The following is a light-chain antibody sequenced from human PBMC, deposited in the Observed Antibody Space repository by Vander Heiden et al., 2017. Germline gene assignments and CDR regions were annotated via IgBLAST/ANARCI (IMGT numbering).Light chain of an antibody. J-gene: IGKJ4*01. CDR3: QQYGSSPLT. CDR1: QSVSSSY. V-gene: IGKV3-20*01. CDR2: GAS. Sequence: PGERATLSCRASQSVSSSYLAWYQQKPGQAPRLLIYGASSRATGIPDRFSGSGSGTDFTLTISRLEPEDFAVYYCQQYGSSPLTFGGGTKVEIK.